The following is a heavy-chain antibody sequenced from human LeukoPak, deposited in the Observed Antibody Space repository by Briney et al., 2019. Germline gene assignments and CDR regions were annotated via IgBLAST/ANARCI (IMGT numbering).Heavy chain of an antibody. V-gene: IGHV3-21*01. CDR1: GFTFSSYT. CDR3: ARGTMATVNFDS. CDR2: ICNSGDYI. J-gene: IGHJ4*02. Sequence: GGSLRLSCAASGFTFSSYTLNWVRQAPGKGLEWVSSICNSGDYIHYAESMKGRFTIPRDNAKNSLYLQMNSLRAEDTAVYYCARGTMATVNFDSWGKGTLVTVSS. D-gene: IGHD4-11*01.